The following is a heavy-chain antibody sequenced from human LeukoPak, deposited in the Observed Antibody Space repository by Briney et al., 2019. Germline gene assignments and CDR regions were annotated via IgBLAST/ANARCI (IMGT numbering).Heavy chain of an antibody. D-gene: IGHD5-18*01. J-gene: IGHJ4*02. V-gene: IGHV4-59*01. Sequence: PSETLSLTCTVPGDSISNSYWSWIRQPPGKGLEWIGYVYYTGGTNYNPSLKNRVSISVDTSKNQFSLNLSSVTAADTAMYYCARGYSYGRTPFDYWGQGTLVTVSS. CDR3: ARGYSYGRTPFDY. CDR1: GDSISNSY. CDR2: VYYTGGT.